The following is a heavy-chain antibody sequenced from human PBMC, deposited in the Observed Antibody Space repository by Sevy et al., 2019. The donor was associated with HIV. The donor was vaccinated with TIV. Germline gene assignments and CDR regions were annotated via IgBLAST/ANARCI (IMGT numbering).Heavy chain of an antibody. D-gene: IGHD3-3*01. Sequence: GGSLRLSCAASGFIFNTHAMSWVRQAPGKGLEWVSGISGSGGSTYYADSVKGRFTISRDNSKNTVYVQMNSLRAEDAAVFYCVTGVHDVWSGRSDVFDIWGQGTMVTVSS. CDR1: GFIFNTHA. CDR2: ISGSGGST. CDR3: VTGVHDVWSGRSDVFDI. V-gene: IGHV3-23*01. J-gene: IGHJ3*02.